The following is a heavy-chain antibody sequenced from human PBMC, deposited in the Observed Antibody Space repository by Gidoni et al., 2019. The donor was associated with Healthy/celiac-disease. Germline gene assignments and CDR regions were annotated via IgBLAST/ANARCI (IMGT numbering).Heavy chain of an antibody. D-gene: IGHD3-3*01. CDR3: TPQFLDAFDI. CDR2: IKSKSDGGTT. CDR1: GFTFSNAW. Sequence: EVQLVESGGGLVKPGGSLRLSCAASGFTFSNAWMSWVRQAPGKGLEWFGRIKSKSDGGTTDNAAPVKGRFTISRDDSKNTLYLQMNSLKTEDTAVYYCTPQFLDAFDIWGQGTMVTVSS. J-gene: IGHJ3*02. V-gene: IGHV3-15*01.